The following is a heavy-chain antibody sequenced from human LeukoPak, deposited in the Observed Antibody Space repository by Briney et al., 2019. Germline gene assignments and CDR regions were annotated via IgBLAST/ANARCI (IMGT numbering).Heavy chain of an antibody. CDR1: GSTVTSYG. J-gene: IGHJ4*02. Sequence: ASVKLSCTASGSTVTSYGISWLRQAPGQRLEWMGWISAYNGNTNYAQKLPGRVTMTTDTSTSTAYMELRSLRSDNTAVYYCAKVRLEYYFDYWGQGTLVTVSS. V-gene: IGHV1-18*01. CDR2: ISAYNGNT. D-gene: IGHD3-3*01. CDR3: AKVRLEYYFDY.